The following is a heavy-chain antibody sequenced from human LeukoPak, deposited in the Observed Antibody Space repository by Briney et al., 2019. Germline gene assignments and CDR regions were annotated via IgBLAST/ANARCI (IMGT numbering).Heavy chain of an antibody. Sequence: GGSLRLSCAASGFTLSSYTMNWVRQAPGKGLEWVSSISSSSAYMHYADSVKGRFTSSRDNAKNSLYLQMNSLRAEDTAVYYCARVAYCGGDCYSYYFGYWGQGTLVTVSS. D-gene: IGHD2-21*02. CDR1: GFTLSSYT. CDR2: ISSSSAYM. J-gene: IGHJ4*02. V-gene: IGHV3-21*01. CDR3: ARVAYCGGDCYSYYFGY.